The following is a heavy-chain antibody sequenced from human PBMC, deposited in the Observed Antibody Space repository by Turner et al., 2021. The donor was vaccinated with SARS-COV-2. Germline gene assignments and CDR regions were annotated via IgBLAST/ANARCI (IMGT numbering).Heavy chain of an antibody. Sequence: VRQAPGKGLVWVPRINSDGSSTSYADSVKGRFTISRDNAKNTLYLQMNSLRAEDTAVYYCARDLYDFWSGYYSHYFDYWGQGTLVTVSS. CDR3: ARDLYDFWSGYYSHYFDY. CDR2: INSDGSST. D-gene: IGHD3-3*01. J-gene: IGHJ4*02. V-gene: IGHV3-74*01.